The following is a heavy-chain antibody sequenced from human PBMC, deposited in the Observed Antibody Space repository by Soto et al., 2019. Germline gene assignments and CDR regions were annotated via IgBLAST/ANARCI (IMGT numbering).Heavy chain of an antibody. D-gene: IGHD2-15*01. J-gene: IGHJ5*02. Sequence: PSETLSLTCIVSGGSVSSGTYYWTWIRQTPGKGLEWIGYISYSGSTNYNPSLKSRVTISADTSKNQFSLKLNSVTAADTAVYYCARRNSGGNWLAPWGQGTLVTVSS. CDR1: GGSVSSGTYY. CDR3: ARRNSGGNWLAP. CDR2: ISYSGST. V-gene: IGHV4-61*01.